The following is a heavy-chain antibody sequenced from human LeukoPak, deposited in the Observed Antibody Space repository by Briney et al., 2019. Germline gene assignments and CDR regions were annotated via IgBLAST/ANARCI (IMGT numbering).Heavy chain of an antibody. CDR1: GFTFSSYS. J-gene: IGHJ3*02. D-gene: IGHD1-7*01. CDR3: ARENLELGAFDI. V-gene: IGHV3-21*01. Sequence: PGGSLRLSCAASGFTFSSYSMNWVRLAPGKGLEWVSSISSSSSYIYYADSVKGRFTISRDNAKNSLYLQMNSLRAEDTAVYYCARENLELGAFDIWGQGTVVTVSS. CDR2: ISSSSSYI.